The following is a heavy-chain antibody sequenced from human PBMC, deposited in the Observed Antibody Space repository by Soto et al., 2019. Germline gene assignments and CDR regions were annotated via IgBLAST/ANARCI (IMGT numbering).Heavy chain of an antibody. D-gene: IGHD3-3*01. J-gene: IGHJ5*02. Sequence: SETLSLTCTVSGGSISSYYWSWIQQPAGKGLEWIGRIYTRGSTNYNPSLKSRVTMSVDTSKNQFSLKLSSVTAADTAVYYCARYDITIFGVVIMEQYNWFDPWGQGTLVTVSS. V-gene: IGHV4-4*07. CDR1: GGSISSYY. CDR3: ARYDITIFGVVIMEQYNWFDP. CDR2: IYTRGST.